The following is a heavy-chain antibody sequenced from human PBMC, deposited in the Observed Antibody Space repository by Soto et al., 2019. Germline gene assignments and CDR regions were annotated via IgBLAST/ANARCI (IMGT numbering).Heavy chain of an antibody. CDR2: IKDDGSEK. Sequence: EVQLVESGGGLVQPGGSLRLSCLASEFTFNNYWMNWVRQAPGRGLEWVANIKDDGSEKNYVDSVKGRFTISRDNAKNSRYLEMNSLRGADTAVDFCARAWGTPGRGSAVGYYYRSGMDVWGQVTTFTFSS. V-gene: IGHV3-7*05. J-gene: IGHJ6*01. CDR3: ARAWGTPGRGSAVGYYYRSGMDV. D-gene: IGHD3-22*01. CDR1: EFTFNNYW.